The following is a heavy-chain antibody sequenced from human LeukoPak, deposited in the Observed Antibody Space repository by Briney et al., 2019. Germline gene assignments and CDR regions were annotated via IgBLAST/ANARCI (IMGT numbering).Heavy chain of an antibody. D-gene: IGHD3-3*01. CDR2: INWNGGST. Sequence: GGSLRLSCAASGFTFDDYGMSWVRQAPGKGLEWVSGINWNGGSTGYADSVKGRFTISRDNAKNSLYLQMNSLRAEDTALYYCARNFGVVIPSNYYYYYYMDVWGKGTTVTVSS. V-gene: IGHV3-20*04. CDR1: GFTFDDYG. J-gene: IGHJ6*03. CDR3: ARNFGVVIPSNYYYYYYMDV.